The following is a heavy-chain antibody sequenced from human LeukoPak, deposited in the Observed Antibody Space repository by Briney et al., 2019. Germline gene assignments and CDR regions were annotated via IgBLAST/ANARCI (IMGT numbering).Heavy chain of an antibody. V-gene: IGHV1-18*01. CDR1: GYTLTSYG. CDR3: ARFYDSSGYHNN. D-gene: IGHD3-22*01. CDR2: ISAYHGNT. Sequence: ASVKVSCKASGYTLTSYGISWVRQAPGQGLEWMGWISAYHGNTNYAPKVQGRVTMTTDTSTSTAYMELSRLRSDDTAVYYCARFYDSSGYHNNWGQGTLVTVSS. J-gene: IGHJ4*02.